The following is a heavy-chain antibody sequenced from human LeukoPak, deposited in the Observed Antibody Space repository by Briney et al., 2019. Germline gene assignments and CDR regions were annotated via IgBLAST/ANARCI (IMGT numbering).Heavy chain of an antibody. J-gene: IGHJ4*02. Sequence: PGGSLRLSYAPSGFTFSSYAMSWVRQAPGKGLEWVAVISGGGSGTYYADSVRGRFTISRDNSKNTLYLQMNSLRAEDTAVYYCARGRGYDGSGYYYGFFDYWGQGTLVTVSS. V-gene: IGHV3-23*01. CDR2: ISGGGSGT. CDR3: ARGRGYDGSGYYYGFFDY. CDR1: GFTFSSYA. D-gene: IGHD3-22*01.